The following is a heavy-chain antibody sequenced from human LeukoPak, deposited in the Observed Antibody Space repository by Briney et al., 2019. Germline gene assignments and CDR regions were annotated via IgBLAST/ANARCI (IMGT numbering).Heavy chain of an antibody. CDR2: IRTDGVTT. Sequence: QPGGSLRLSCAASGFTFSSYSMNWVRQAPGKGLEWVSGIRTDGVTTYYADSVKGRFIISRDNSQNTVWLQMNSLSAEDAAVYYCVKDDGWVQYANWGQGTLVTVSS. J-gene: IGHJ4*02. V-gene: IGHV3-23*01. D-gene: IGHD5-24*01. CDR1: GFTFSSYS. CDR3: VKDDGWVQYAN.